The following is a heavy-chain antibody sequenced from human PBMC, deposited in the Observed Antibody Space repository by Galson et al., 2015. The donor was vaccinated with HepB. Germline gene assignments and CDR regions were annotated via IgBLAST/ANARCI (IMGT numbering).Heavy chain of an antibody. J-gene: IGHJ4*02. CDR3: ATARGGYFDSSGFSN. CDR1: GFTFTNFA. V-gene: IGHV3-23*01. CDR2: IGGSGINM. Sequence: SLSLSCAASGFTFTNFAMNWVRQAPGKGLEWASAIGGSGINMFYADSVRGRFTISRDNSKNTLFLEMTSLRVEDTAVYFCATARGGYFDSSGFSNWGQGTLVTVSS. D-gene: IGHD3-22*01.